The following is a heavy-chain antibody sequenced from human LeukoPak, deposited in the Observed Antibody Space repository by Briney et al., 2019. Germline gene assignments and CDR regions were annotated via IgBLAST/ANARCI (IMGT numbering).Heavy chain of an antibody. J-gene: IGHJ4*02. CDR3: AKDQSGYSSGWYYFDY. V-gene: IGHV3-48*03. CDR2: ISSSGSTI. D-gene: IGHD6-19*01. CDR1: GFTFSSYE. Sequence: GGSLRLSCAASGFTFSSYEMNWVRQAPGKGLEWVSYISSSGSTIYYADSVKGRFTISRDNSKNTLYLQMNSLRAEDTAVYYCAKDQSGYSSGWYYFDYWGQGTLVTVSS.